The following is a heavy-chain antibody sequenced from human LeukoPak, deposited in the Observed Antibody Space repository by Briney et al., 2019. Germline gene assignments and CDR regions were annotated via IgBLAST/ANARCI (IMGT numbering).Heavy chain of an antibody. CDR3: ARESYVWGSYRYKPFDY. CDR1: GFTFSSYE. Sequence: GGSLRLSCAASGFTFSSYEMNWVRQAPGKGLEWVSYISSSGSTIYYADSVKGRFTISRDNAKNSLYLQMNSLRAEDTAVYYCARESYVWGSYRYKPFDYWGQGSLVTVSS. D-gene: IGHD3-16*02. CDR2: ISSSGSTI. V-gene: IGHV3-48*03. J-gene: IGHJ4*02.